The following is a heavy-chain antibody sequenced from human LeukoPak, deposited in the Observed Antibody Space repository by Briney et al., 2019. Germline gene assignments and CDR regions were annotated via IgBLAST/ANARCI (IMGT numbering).Heavy chain of an antibody. J-gene: IGHJ4*02. D-gene: IGHD1-26*01. CDR3: ARVAGATTPDY. V-gene: IGHV4-34*01. CDR1: GGSFSGYY. Sequence: PSETLSLTCAVYGGSFSGYYWSWIRQPPGKGLEWIGEINHSGSTNYNPSLKSRVTISVDTSKNQFSLKLSSVTAADTAVYYCARVAGATTPDYWGQGTLVTVSS. CDR2: INHSGST.